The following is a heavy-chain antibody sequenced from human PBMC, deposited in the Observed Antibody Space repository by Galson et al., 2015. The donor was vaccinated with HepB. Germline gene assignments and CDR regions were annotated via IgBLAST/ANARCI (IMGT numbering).Heavy chain of an antibody. V-gene: IGHV3-30*18. CDR3: AKVYDYIWGSYRYDAFDI. Sequence: SLRLSCAASGFTFSSYGMHWVRQAPGKGLEWVAVISYDGSNKYYADSVKGRFTISRDNSKNTLYLQMNSLRAEDTAVYYCAKVYDYIWGSYRYDAFDIWGQGTMVTVSS. CDR1: GFTFSSYG. D-gene: IGHD3-16*02. J-gene: IGHJ3*02. CDR2: ISYDGSNK.